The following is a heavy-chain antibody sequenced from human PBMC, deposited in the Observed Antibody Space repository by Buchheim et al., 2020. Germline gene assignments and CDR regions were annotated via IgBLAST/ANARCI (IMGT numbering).Heavy chain of an antibody. Sequence: EVQLLESGGNLVQPGGSLRLSCAASEFTFSSYAMSWVRQAPGKGLEWVSSLSRTGSSTYYAVSVKGRFTFSRGNSKNTMYLQMNSLRAEDTAVYYCAGQCCFNGVCYPFSDYWGQGTL. V-gene: IGHV3-23*01. D-gene: IGHD2-8*01. J-gene: IGHJ4*02. CDR3: AGQCCFNGVCYPFSDY. CDR1: EFTFSSYA. CDR2: LSRTGSST.